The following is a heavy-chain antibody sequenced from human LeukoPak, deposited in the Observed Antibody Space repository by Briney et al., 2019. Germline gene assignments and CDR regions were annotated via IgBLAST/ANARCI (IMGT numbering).Heavy chain of an antibody. J-gene: IGHJ6*03. Sequence: GESLKISCKGSGYSFTSYWIGWVRQMPGKGLEWMGIIYPGDSDTRYSPSFQGQVTISADKSISTAYLQWSSLKASDTAMYYCARLVDTAMVIGYYYYYYMDVWGKGTTVTVSS. D-gene: IGHD5-18*01. CDR3: ARLVDTAMVIGYYYYYYMDV. CDR1: GYSFTSYW. V-gene: IGHV5-51*01. CDR2: IYPGDSDT.